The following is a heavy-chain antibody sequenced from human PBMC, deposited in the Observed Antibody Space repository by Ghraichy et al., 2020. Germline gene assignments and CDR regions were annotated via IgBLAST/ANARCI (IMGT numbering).Heavy chain of an antibody. CDR1: GGSISSYY. CDR2: IYYSGST. Sequence: SETLSLTCTVSGGSISSYYWSWIRQPPGKGLEWIGYIYYSGSTNYNPSLKSRVTISVDTSKNQFSLKLSSVTAADTAVYYCARVGFKAVAWGGYDYWGQGTLVTVSS. D-gene: IGHD6-19*01. V-gene: IGHV4-59*01. J-gene: IGHJ4*02. CDR3: ARVGFKAVAWGGYDY.